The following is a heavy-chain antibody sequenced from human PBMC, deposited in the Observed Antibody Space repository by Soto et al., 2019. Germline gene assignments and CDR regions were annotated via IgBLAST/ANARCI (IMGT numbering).Heavy chain of an antibody. D-gene: IGHD6-19*01. CDR1: GFPFSSYS. V-gene: IGHV3-21*01. CDR3: ASDVGYSSGWYINYYYGMDV. Sequence: PGGSLRLSCAASGFPFSSYSMSWVRQAPGKGLDWVSSITSSSSYIYYAASVKGRFTIYRDNAKNSTYLQRNSLXEEDTAVYYCASDVGYSSGWYINYYYGMDVRGQGTTVTVSS. CDR2: ITSSSSYI. J-gene: IGHJ6*02.